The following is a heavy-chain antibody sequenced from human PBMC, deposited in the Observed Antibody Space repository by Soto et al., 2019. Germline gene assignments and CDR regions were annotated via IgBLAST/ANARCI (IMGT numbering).Heavy chain of an antibody. Sequence: SLRLSCAASGFTFSNYDMHWVRQAPGKGLEWVTVIRYDGSNKYYADSVKGRFTISRDNSKNTLYLQMNSLRTEDTAVYYCARDNYGMDVWGQGTTVTVSS. CDR3: ARDNYGMDV. J-gene: IGHJ6*02. CDR1: GFTFSNYD. V-gene: IGHV3-33*01. CDR2: IRYDGSNK.